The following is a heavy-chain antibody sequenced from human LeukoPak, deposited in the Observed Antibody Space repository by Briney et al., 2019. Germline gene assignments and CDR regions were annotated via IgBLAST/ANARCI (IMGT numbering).Heavy chain of an antibody. D-gene: IGHD3-22*01. CDR2: IYHSGST. Sequence: PSETLSLTCAVSGYSISSGYYWGWIRQPPGKGLEWIGSIYHSGSTYYNPSLKSRVTISVDTSKNQFSLKLSSVTAADTAVYYCARGEGYYYDSSGYYDDAFDIWGQGTMVTVSS. J-gene: IGHJ3*02. CDR3: ARGEGYYYDSSGYYDDAFDI. CDR1: GYSISSGYY. V-gene: IGHV4-38-2*01.